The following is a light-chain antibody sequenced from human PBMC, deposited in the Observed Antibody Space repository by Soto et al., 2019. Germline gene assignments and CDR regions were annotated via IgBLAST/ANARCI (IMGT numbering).Light chain of an antibody. CDR3: QPRRNWPLIT. CDR2: DTS. J-gene: IGKJ5*01. CDR1: QRVNNY. Sequence: EIVLTQSPATLPLSPGERATLSCRASQRVNNYLAWYQQKPGQAPRLLIYDTSNRATVIPARFSGNGSVTHFTLTISSLEPEDFSIYYCQPRRNWPLITFGQGTRLEIK. V-gene: IGKV3-11*01.